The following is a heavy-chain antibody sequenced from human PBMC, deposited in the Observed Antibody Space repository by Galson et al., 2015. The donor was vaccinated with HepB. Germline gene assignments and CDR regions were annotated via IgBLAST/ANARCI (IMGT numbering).Heavy chain of an antibody. V-gene: IGHV1-3*01. CDR2: INAGNGNT. CDR3: ARWQAEVSSSWTLDY. CDR1: GYTFTSYA. J-gene: IGHJ4*02. D-gene: IGHD6-13*01. Sequence: SVKVSCKASGYTFTSYAMHWVRQAPGQRLEWMGWINAGNGNTKYSQKFQGRVTITRDTSASTAYMELSSLRSEDTAVYYCARWQAEVSSSWTLDYWGQGTLVTVSS.